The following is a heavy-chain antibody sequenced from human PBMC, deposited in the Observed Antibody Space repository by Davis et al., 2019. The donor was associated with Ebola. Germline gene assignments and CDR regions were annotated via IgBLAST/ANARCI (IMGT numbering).Heavy chain of an antibody. J-gene: IGHJ4*02. Sequence: AASVKVSCKTSGYTFTNYAINWVRQAPGQGLEWMGWINTNTGNPIYAQAFTGRLVFSLDTSVSTAYLQISSLKAEDTAVYYCATTIIATPGGFDYWGQGTLVTVSS. V-gene: IGHV7-4-1*02. CDR2: INTNTGNP. CDR1: GYTFTNYA. D-gene: IGHD6-13*01. CDR3: ATTIIATPGGFDY.